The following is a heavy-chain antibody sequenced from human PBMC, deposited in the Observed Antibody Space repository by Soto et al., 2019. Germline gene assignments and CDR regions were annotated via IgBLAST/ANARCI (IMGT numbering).Heavy chain of an antibody. Sequence: SETLSLTCTVSGGSLSSYYWSWIRQPPGKGLEWIGYIYYSGGTNYNPSLKSRVTISVDTSKNQFSLKLSSVTAADTAVYYCARVHYYGSGSYPLYYYYMDVWGKGTTVTVSS. CDR3: ARVHYYGSGSYPLYYYYMDV. CDR1: GGSLSSYY. V-gene: IGHV4-59*01. D-gene: IGHD3-10*01. J-gene: IGHJ6*03. CDR2: IYYSGGT.